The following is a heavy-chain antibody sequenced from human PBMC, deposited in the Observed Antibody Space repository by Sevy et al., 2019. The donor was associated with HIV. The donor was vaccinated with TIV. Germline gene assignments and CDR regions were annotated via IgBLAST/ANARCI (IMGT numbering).Heavy chain of an antibody. CDR3: ARDRRFCGNECYLYYYYGMDV. CDR2: IHADGSS. V-gene: IGHV3-53*05. Sequence: GGSLRLSCAASGFNVNDNYMTWVRQAPGKGLEWVSIIHADGSSYYADSVKGRFTMSREESKNIVNFQMNSLGADDTAVYYCARDRRFCGNECYLYYYYGMDVWGQGTAVTVSS. CDR1: GFNVNDNY. J-gene: IGHJ6*02. D-gene: IGHD3-16*02.